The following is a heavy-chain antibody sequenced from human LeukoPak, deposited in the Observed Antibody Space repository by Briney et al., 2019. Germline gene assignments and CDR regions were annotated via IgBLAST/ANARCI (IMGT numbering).Heavy chain of an antibody. CDR2: IRYDGSNK. J-gene: IGHJ4*02. Sequence: GGSLRLSCAASGFTFSSYGMHWVCQAPGKGLEWVAFIRYDGSNKYYADSVKGRFTISRDNSKNTLYLQMNSLRAEDTAVYYCAKVEDGSGWYWIAYWGQGTLVTVSS. D-gene: IGHD6-19*01. V-gene: IGHV3-30*02. CDR1: GFTFSSYG. CDR3: AKVEDGSGWYWIAY.